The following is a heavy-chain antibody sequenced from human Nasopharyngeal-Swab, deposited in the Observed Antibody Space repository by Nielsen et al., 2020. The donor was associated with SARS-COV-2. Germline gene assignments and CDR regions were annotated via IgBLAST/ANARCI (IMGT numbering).Heavy chain of an antibody. V-gene: IGHV3-23*01. CDR3: AKDRPPLVTTYAFDI. Sequence: GESLKISWAASGFTFSSYAMSWVRQAPGKGLEWVSAISGSGGSTYYADSVKGRFTISRDNSKNTLYLQMNSLRAEDTAVYYCAKDRPPLVTTYAFDIWGQGTMVTVSS. CDR1: GFTFSSYA. J-gene: IGHJ3*02. D-gene: IGHD4-17*01. CDR2: ISGSGGST.